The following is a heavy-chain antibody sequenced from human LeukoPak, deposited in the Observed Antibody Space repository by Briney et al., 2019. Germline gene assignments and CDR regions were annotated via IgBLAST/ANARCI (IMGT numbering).Heavy chain of an antibody. CDR1: GYTFTSYY. Sequence: GASVKVSCKASGYTFTSYYMHWVRQAPGQGLEWMGIINPSGGSTSYAQKFQGRVTMTRDTSTSTVYMELSSLRSEDTAVYYCASVEGGYGGPDYWGQGTLVTVSS. D-gene: IGHD4-23*01. CDR2: INPSGGST. CDR3: ASVEGGYGGPDY. V-gene: IGHV1-46*01. J-gene: IGHJ4*02.